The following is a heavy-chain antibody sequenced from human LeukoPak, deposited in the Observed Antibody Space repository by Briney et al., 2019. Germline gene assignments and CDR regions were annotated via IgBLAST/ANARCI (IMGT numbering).Heavy chain of an antibody. J-gene: IGHJ4*02. CDR3: ASASSHRIAAGGDY. V-gene: IGHV3-74*01. CDR2: INSDGSSR. Sequence: GGSLRLSCASSGFTFSNYWMHWVRQAPGKGLVWVSRINSDGSSRNYADSVKGRFTISRDNAKNTLYLQMNSLRAEDTAVYYCASASSHRIAAGGDYWGQGTLVTVSS. D-gene: IGHD6-13*01. CDR1: GFTFSNYW.